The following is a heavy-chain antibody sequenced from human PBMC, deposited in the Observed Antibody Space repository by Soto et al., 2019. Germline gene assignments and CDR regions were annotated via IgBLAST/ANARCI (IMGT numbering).Heavy chain of an antibody. CDR2: IVPMLGTP. Sequence: QVQLVQSGAEVKEPGSSVRVSCKASGGTFDNFIMNWVRQTPGQGLEWMGGIVPMLGTPTYAEKFKGRVTISATGSTSTMYMEVTSLRSDDTAIYDCARNGTYSSSLSQYSGMDVWCKGTTVTVSS. J-gene: IGHJ6*04. CDR1: GGTFDNFI. D-gene: IGHD1-26*01. V-gene: IGHV1-69*01. CDR3: ARNGTYSSSLSQYSGMDV.